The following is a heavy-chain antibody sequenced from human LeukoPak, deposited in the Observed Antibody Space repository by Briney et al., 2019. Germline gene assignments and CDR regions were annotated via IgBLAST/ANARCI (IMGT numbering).Heavy chain of an antibody. CDR1: GYPVTTSW. CDR2: IYAGNSDA. D-gene: IGHD5-24*01. CDR3: PDGRVY. V-gene: IGHV5-51*01. Sequence: GQSLKISCQGFGYPVTTSWIGGVRQLRGKALEWTAIIYAGNSDAKYSLSSHGKVSTSTDRSISTADLDWSSLKASDTAIISRPDGRVYWGQGTLVTVSS. J-gene: IGHJ4*02.